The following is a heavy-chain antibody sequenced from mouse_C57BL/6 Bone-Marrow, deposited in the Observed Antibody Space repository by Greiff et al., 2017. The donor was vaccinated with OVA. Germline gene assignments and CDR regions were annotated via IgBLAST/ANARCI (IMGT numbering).Heavy chain of an antibody. CDR1: GFNFKNTY. Sequence: VQLKQSVAELVRPGASVKLSCTASGFNFKNTYMHWVKQRPEQGLEWIGRIDPANGNTKYAPKFQGKATITADTSSNTAYLQLSSLTSEDTAIYYCASPFSTMITTGYAMDYWGQGTSVTVSS. CDR2: IDPANGNT. CDR3: ASPFSTMITTGYAMDY. D-gene: IGHD2-4*01. V-gene: IGHV14-3*01. J-gene: IGHJ4*01.